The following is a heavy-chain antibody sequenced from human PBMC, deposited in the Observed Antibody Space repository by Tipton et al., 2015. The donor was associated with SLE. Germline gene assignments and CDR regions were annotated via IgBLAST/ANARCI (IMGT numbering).Heavy chain of an antibody. D-gene: IGHD6-19*01. CDR3: ARDMRKQWLVGGDYFDY. CDR1: GSTFSSYS. J-gene: IGHJ4*02. V-gene: IGHV3-23*01. CDR2: ISGSGGST. Sequence: GSLRLSCAASGSTFSSYSMNWVRQAPGKGLEWVSAISGSGGSTYYADSVKGRFTISRDNSKNTLYLQMNSLRAEDTAVYYCARDMRKQWLVGGDYFDYWGQGTLVTVSS.